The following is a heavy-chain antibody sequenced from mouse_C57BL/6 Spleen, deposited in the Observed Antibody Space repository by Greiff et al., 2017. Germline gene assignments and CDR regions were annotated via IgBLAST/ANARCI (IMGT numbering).Heavy chain of an antibody. CDR1: GYAFSSSW. CDR2: IYPGDGDT. J-gene: IGHJ2*01. Sequence: QVQLQQSGPELVKPGASVKISCKASGYAFSSSWMNWVKQRPGKGLEWIGRIYPGDGDTNYNGKFKGKATLTADKSSSTAYMQLSSLTSEDSAVYFCASIDGISDYFDYWGQGTTLTVSS. D-gene: IGHD1-1*01. V-gene: IGHV1-82*01. CDR3: ASIDGISDYFDY.